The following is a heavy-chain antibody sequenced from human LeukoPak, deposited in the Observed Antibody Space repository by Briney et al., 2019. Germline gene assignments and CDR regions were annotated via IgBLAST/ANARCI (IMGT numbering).Heavy chain of an antibody. J-gene: IGHJ4*02. Sequence: GGSLRLSCAASGFTFDDYAMHWVRQVRQAPGKGLEWVSLITWDGGSTYYADSVKGRFTISRDNRKNSLYLQMHSLRTEDTALYYCAKEINPRFSSGWHGSFAFDNWGQGTLVTVSS. CDR3: AKEINPRFSSGWHGSFAFDN. V-gene: IGHV3-43D*03. CDR1: GFTFDDYA. CDR2: ITWDGGST. D-gene: IGHD3-22*01.